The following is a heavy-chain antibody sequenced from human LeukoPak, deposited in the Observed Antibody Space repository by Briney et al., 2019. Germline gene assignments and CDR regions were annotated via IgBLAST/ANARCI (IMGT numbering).Heavy chain of an antibody. CDR3: ARDHPSGYWGDWFDP. V-gene: IGHV4-34*01. D-gene: IGHD5-12*01. CDR2: INHSGST. J-gene: IGHJ5*02. Sequence: SETLSLTCAVYGGSFSGYYWSWIRQPPGKGLEWIGEINHSGSTNYNPSLKSRVTISVDTSKNQFSLKLSSVTAADTAVYYCARDHPSGYWGDWFDPWGQGTLVTVSS. CDR1: GGSFSGYY.